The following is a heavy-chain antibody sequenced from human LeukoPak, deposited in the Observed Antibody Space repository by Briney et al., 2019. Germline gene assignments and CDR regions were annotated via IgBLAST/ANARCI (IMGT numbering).Heavy chain of an antibody. CDR3: ARDGGNDAFDI. CDR1: GFTFSDYS. J-gene: IGHJ3*02. D-gene: IGHD3-16*01. Sequence: PGGSLRLSCAASGFTFSDYSMNWVRQAPGKGLEWVSSISPNSYYIYYADSVKGRFTISRDNAKNSLYLQMNSLRAEDTAVYYCARDGGNDAFDIWGQGTMVTVSS. V-gene: IGHV3-21*01. CDR2: ISPNSYYI.